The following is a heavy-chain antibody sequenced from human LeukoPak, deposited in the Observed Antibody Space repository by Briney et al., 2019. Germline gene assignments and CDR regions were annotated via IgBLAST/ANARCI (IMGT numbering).Heavy chain of an antibody. Sequence: SETLSLTCTVSGGSISSSSYYWGWIRQPPGKGLEWIGSIYYSGSTYYNPSLKSRVTISVDTSKNQFSLKLSSVTAADTAVYYCARAGYSSSWYYFDYWGQGTLVTVSS. D-gene: IGHD6-13*01. CDR1: GGSISSSSYY. CDR3: ARAGYSSSWYYFDY. J-gene: IGHJ4*02. V-gene: IGHV4-39*07. CDR2: IYYSGST.